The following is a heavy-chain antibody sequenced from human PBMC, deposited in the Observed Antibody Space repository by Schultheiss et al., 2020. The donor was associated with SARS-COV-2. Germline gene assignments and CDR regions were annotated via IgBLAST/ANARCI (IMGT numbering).Heavy chain of an antibody. CDR2: IWYDGSNK. D-gene: IGHD6-13*01. J-gene: IGHJ6*02. V-gene: IGHV3-33*08. Sequence: GGSLRLSCAASGFTFSSYAMHWVRQAPGKGLEWVAVIWYDGSNKYYADSVKGRFTISRDNSKNTLYLQMNSLRAEDTAVYYCARASRAQQLVNYGMDVWGQGTTVTVSS. CDR1: GFTFSSYA. CDR3: ARASRAQQLVNYGMDV.